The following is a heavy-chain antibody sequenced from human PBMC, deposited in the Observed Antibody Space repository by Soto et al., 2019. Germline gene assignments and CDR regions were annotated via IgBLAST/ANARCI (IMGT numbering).Heavy chain of an antibody. CDR1: GFTFSNAW. Sequence: EVQLVESGGGLVKPGGSLRLSCAASGFTFSNAWMSWVRQAPGKGLEWVGRIKSKTDGGTTDYAAPVKGRFTISRDDSKDTLYLQMNSLKTEDTAVYYCTKGPGKRIVVVPAAAPGAFDIWGQGTMVTVSS. J-gene: IGHJ3*02. CDR2: IKSKTDGGTT. D-gene: IGHD2-2*01. CDR3: TKGPGKRIVVVPAAAPGAFDI. V-gene: IGHV3-15*01.